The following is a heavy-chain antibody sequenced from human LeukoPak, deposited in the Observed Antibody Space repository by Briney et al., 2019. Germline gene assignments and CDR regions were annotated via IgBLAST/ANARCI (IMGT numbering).Heavy chain of an antibody. CDR3: AANSYFDY. D-gene: IGHD4-23*01. J-gene: IGHJ4*02. CDR2: IKQDGSEK. CDR1: GFTFSGYW. Sequence: GGSLRLSCAACGFTFSGYWMSWVRQAPGKGLEWVANIKQDGSEKNYVDSVKGRFTISRDNAKNSLYLQMNSLRAEDTAVYYCAANSYFDYWGQGTLVTVSS. V-gene: IGHV3-7*01.